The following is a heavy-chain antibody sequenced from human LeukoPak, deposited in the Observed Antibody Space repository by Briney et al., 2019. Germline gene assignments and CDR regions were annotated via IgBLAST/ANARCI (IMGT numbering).Heavy chain of an antibody. CDR3: AKESRLGGASGSHHFDY. D-gene: IGHD3-10*01. CDR2: IYTRGNT. J-gene: IGHJ4*02. CDR1: GAPVNFYY. Sequence: SETLSLTCTVSGAPVNFYYLSWIRHSAEKGLERIGRIYTRGNTNYNPSLKSRVTLSVDTSRNQFSLMLSSVTAADTAVYYCAKESRLGGASGSHHFDYWGQGVLVTVSS. V-gene: IGHV4-4*07.